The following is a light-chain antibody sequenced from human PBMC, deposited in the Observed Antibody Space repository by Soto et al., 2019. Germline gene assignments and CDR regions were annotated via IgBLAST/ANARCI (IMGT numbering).Light chain of an antibody. Sequence: QSVLTQPPSASGTPGQRVTISCSGSSSSIGSNYVYWYQQLPGTAPKLLIYKNYQRPSGVPDRFSGSKSGTSASLAISGLRSEDGADYYCAAWDDSLSGYVFGTGTKVTVL. CDR3: AAWDDSLSGYV. CDR2: KNY. CDR1: SSSIGSNY. V-gene: IGLV1-47*01. J-gene: IGLJ1*01.